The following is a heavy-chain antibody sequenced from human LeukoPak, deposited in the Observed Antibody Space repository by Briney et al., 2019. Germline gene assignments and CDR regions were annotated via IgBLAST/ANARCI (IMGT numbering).Heavy chain of an antibody. CDR1: GYTFTNYA. V-gene: IGHV7-4-1*02. Sequence: ASVKVSCKASGYTFTNYAMNWVRQAPGQGLEWMGWINTNTGNPTYAQGFTGRFVFSLDTSVSTAYLQISSLKADDNAVYYCARVADFWSGSQLGYWGQGTLVTVSS. CDR3: ARVADFWSGSQLGY. D-gene: IGHD3-3*01. J-gene: IGHJ4*02. CDR2: INTNTGNP.